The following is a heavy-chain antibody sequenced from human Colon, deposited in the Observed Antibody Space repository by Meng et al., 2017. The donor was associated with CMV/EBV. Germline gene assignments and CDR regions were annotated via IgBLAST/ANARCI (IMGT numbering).Heavy chain of an antibody. CDR3: ARSKSEVLTD. Sequence: GESLKISCTATGFSLRASAMFWVRQPPGKGLEWVAVISYDGSNKYYPDSVKGRFTVSRDHPDNTIYLQLDSLRPEDTALYYCARSKSEVLTDWGQGTLVTVSS. D-gene: IGHD3-22*01. V-gene: IGHV3-30*04. CDR2: ISYDGSNK. J-gene: IGHJ4*02. CDR1: GFSLRASA.